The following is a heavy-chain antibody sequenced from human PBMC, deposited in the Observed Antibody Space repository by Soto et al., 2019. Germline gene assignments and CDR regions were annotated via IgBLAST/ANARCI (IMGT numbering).Heavy chain of an antibody. CDR1: GFNFNNYG. CDR3: AKGRHIVVLTATHYYYYYGMDV. D-gene: IGHD2-21*02. CDR2: ISYDGSKK. V-gene: IGHV3-30*18. Sequence: GGSLRLSCVDSGFNFNNYGMHWVRQAPGKGLEWVAVISYDGSKKYYADSVKGRFIISRDNSKNTLYLQMHSLRAEDTAVYYCAKGRHIVVLTATHYYYYYGMDVWGQGTTVTVSS. J-gene: IGHJ6*02.